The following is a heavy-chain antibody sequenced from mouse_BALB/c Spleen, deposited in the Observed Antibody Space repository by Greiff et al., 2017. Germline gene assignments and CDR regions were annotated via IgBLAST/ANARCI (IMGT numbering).Heavy chain of an antibody. D-gene: IGHD2-14*01. J-gene: IGHJ2*01. CDR2: ISDGGSYT. Sequence: EVKLVESGGGLVKPGGSLKLSCAASGFTFSDYYMYWVRQTPEKRLEWVATISDGGSYTYYPDSVKGRFTISRDNAKNNLYLQMSSLKSEDTAMYYCAREDRSFDYWGQGTTLTVSS. CDR3: AREDRSFDY. V-gene: IGHV5-4*02. CDR1: GFTFSDYY.